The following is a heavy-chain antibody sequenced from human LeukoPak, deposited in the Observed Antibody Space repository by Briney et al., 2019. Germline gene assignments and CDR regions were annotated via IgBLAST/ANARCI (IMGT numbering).Heavy chain of an antibody. CDR2: INHSGST. V-gene: IGHV4-34*01. D-gene: IGHD2-2*01. Sequence: SETLSLTCAVYGGSFSGYYWSWIRQPPGKGLEWIGEINHSGSTNYNPSLKSRVTISVDTSKNQFSLKLTFVTAADTAVYYCARDHCSTTSCNWFDPWGQGTLVTVSS. CDR1: GGSFSGYY. CDR3: ARDHCSTTSCNWFDP. J-gene: IGHJ5*02.